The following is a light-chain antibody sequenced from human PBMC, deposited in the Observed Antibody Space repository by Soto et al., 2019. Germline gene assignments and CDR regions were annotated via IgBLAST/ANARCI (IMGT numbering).Light chain of an antibody. Sequence: EKVMTQSPATLSVSPGERATLSCRASQSISSDYLVWYQQKPGQAPRLLIYGASSRATGIPDRFSGSGSGTDFTLTINRLEPEDFAVYYCQHYGNSPPSVTFGPGTKVDIK. CDR2: GAS. CDR3: QHYGNSPPSVT. V-gene: IGKV3-20*01. CDR1: QSISSDY. J-gene: IGKJ3*01.